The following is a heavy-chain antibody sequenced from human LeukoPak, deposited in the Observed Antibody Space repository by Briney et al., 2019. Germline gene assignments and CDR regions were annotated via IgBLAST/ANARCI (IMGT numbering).Heavy chain of an antibody. D-gene: IGHD2-2*01. V-gene: IGHV3-30-3*01. J-gene: IGHJ6*02. CDR1: GFTFSSYA. CDR3: ASFEGYCSSTSCYFGGPWDYYYGMAV. CDR2: ISYDGSNK. Sequence: PGRSLRLSCAASGFTFSSYAMHWVRQAPGKGLEGVAVISYDGSNKYYADSVKGRFTLSRDNSKNTLYLQMNSLRAEDTAVYYCASFEGYCSSTSCYFGGPWDYYYGMAVWGQGTTVTVS.